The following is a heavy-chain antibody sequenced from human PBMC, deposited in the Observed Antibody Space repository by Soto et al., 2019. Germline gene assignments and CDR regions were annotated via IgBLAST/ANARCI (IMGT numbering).Heavy chain of an antibody. Sequence: ASVKVSCKASGYTFTSYGISWVRQAPGRGLEWMGWISAYNGNTNYAQKLQGRVTMTTDTSTSTAYMELRSLRSDDTAVYYCARVRITIEDYYGMDVWGQGTTVTVSS. CDR1: GYTFTSYG. V-gene: IGHV1-18*01. D-gene: IGHD3-3*01. CDR3: ARVRITIEDYYGMDV. CDR2: ISAYNGNT. J-gene: IGHJ6*02.